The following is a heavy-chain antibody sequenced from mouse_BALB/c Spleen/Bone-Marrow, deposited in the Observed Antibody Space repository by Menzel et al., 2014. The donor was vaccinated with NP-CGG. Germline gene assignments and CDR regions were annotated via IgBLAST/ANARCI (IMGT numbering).Heavy chain of an antibody. Sequence: DVQLVESGGGLVQPGGSLKLSCAASGFDFSRYWMSRVRQAPGKGLEWIGEINPDSSTINYTASLKDKFIISRDNAKNTLYLQMSKVRSEDTALYYCARLNYYGNLFVWGAGTTVTVSS. CDR2: INPDSSTI. CDR1: GFDFSRYW. V-gene: IGHV4-1*02. CDR3: ARLNYYGNLFV. J-gene: IGHJ1*01. D-gene: IGHD1-1*01.